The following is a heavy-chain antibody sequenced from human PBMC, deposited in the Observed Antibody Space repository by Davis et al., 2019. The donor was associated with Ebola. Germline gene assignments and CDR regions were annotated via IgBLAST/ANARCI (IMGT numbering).Heavy chain of an antibody. V-gene: IGHV3-23*01. J-gene: IGHJ6*02. CDR3: AKGPLDIVVVVAANYGMDV. CDR1: GFTFSSYA. D-gene: IGHD2-15*01. CDR2: ISGSGGST. Sequence: GESLKISCAASGFTFSSYAMSWVRQAPGKGLEWVSAISGSGGSTYYADSVKGRFTISRDNSKNTLYLQMNSLGAEDTAVYYCAKGPLDIVVVVAANYGMDVWGQGTTVTVSS.